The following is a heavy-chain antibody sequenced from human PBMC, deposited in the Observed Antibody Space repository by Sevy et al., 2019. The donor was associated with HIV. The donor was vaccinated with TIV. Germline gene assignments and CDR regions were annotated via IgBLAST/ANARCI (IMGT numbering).Heavy chain of an antibody. V-gene: IGHV4-38-2*01. Sequence: SETLSLTCAVSGYSISSGYYWGWIRQPPGKGLEWIGSLYHSGSTYYNPSLKSRVTISVDTSKNQFSLKLSSVTAADTAVYYCARVAEGYYDSSCYKYDAFDIWGQGTMVTVSS. CDR1: GYSISSGYY. CDR2: LYHSGST. J-gene: IGHJ3*02. D-gene: IGHD3-22*01. CDR3: ARVAEGYYDSSCYKYDAFDI.